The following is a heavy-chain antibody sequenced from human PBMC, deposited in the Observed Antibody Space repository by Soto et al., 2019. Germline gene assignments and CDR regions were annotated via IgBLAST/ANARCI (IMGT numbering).Heavy chain of an antibody. V-gene: IGHV3-33*01. CDR2: IWYDGSNK. CDR1: GFTFSSYG. J-gene: IGHJ6*03. D-gene: IGHD3-10*01. CDR3: AREGDVGGKRPYYYMDV. Sequence: QVQLVESGGGVVQPGRSLRLSCAASGFTFSSYGMHWVRQAPGKGLEWVAVIWYDGSNKYYADSVKGRLTISRDNSKNKLYLQMNSVRAEDTAVYYGAREGDVGGKRPYYYMDVWGKGTKVTVSS.